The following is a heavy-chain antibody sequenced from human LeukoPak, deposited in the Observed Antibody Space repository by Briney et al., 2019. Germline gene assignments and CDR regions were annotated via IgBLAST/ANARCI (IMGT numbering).Heavy chain of an antibody. CDR2: IYHSGST. J-gene: IGHJ6*03. CDR1: GGSISSGGYY. D-gene: IGHD6-6*01. CDR3: ARGPEYSSSVIFYYYYMDV. V-gene: IGHV4-30-2*01. Sequence: SETLSLTCTVSGGSISSGGYYWSWIRQPPGKGLEWIGYIYHSGSTYYNPSLKSRVTISVDRSKNQFSLKLSSVTAADTAVYYCARGPEYSSSVIFYYYYMDVWGKGTTVTVSS.